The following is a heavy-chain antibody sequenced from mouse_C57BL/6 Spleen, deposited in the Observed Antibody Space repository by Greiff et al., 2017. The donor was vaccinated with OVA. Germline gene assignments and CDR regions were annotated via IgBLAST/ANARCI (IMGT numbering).Heavy chain of an antibody. D-gene: IGHD1-1*01. CDR1: GYTFTGYW. V-gene: IGHV1-9*01. Sequence: VQLQQSGAELMKPGASVKLSCKATGYTFTGYWIEWVKQRPGHGLEWIGEILPGSGSTNYNEKFKGKATFTADTSSSTAYMQLSSLTSEDSAVYYCAEGDYYGSSYGYAMDYWGQGTSVTVSS. J-gene: IGHJ4*01. CDR2: ILPGSGST. CDR3: AEGDYYGSSYGYAMDY.